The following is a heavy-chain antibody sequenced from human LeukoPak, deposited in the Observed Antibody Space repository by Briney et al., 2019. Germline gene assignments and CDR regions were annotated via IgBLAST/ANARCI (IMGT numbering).Heavy chain of an antibody. V-gene: IGHV3-30*02. J-gene: IGHJ6*03. CDR2: IRYDGSNT. CDR3: ANGKGAVRGSNYMDV. Sequence: GGSLRLSCAASGFTFSNYGMHWVRQAPGKGLEWVAFIRYDGSNTYYGDSVKGRFTISRDNAKNTLYLQMNSLKTEDTAVYFCANGKGAVRGSNYMDVWGTGTTVTVSS. CDR1: GFTFSNYG. D-gene: IGHD3-10*01.